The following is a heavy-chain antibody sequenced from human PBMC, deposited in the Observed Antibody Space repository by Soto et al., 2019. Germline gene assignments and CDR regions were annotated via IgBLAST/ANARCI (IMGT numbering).Heavy chain of an antibody. J-gene: IGHJ4*02. CDR3: ARDTMVRGGHTPGY. D-gene: IGHD3-10*01. V-gene: IGHV1-46*01. CDR2: INPSGGRT. Sequence: QVQLVQSGAEVKKPGASVKVSCKASGYSFTSYYMHWVRQAPGQVLEWMGIINPSGGRTSLAQKSQGRDTMTRDKSTITVYMELSILRSEDTAVYYCARDTMVRGGHTPGYWGQLTLVTVSS. CDR1: GYSFTSYY.